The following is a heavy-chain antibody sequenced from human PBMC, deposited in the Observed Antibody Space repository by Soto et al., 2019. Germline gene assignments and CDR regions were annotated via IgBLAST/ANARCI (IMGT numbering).Heavy chain of an antibody. CDR1: GGSFSGYY. V-gene: IGHV4-34*01. J-gene: IGHJ6*03. Sequence: SETLSLTCAVYGGSFSGYYWSWIRQPPGKGLEWIGEINHSGSTSYNPSLKSRVSISVDTSKNQFSLRLSSVTAADTAVYYCASGETTVTTAHYYYYYMDVWGKGTTVTVSS. CDR3: ASGETTVTTAHYYYYYMDV. CDR2: INHSGST. D-gene: IGHD4-4*01.